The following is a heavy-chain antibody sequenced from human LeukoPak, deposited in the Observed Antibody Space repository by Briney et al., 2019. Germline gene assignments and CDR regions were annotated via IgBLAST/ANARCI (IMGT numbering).Heavy chain of an antibody. V-gene: IGHV4-39*01. CDR1: DDSISTNSYY. CDR3: TRGGDPYKVGNF. J-gene: IGHJ4*02. D-gene: IGHD2-21*01. CDR2: LHFSGTP. Sequence: AETLTLTCTVSDDSISTNSYYWSWIRQPPGKGLECIGTLHFSGTPYYSPSLNSRISISVDTSKKQFSLKLRSVTATDTAVYYCTRGGDPYKVGNFWGQGTLVSVSS.